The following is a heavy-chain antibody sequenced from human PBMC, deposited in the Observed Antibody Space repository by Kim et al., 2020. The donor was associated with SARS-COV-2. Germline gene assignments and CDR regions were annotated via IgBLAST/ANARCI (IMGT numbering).Heavy chain of an antibody. D-gene: IGHD6-13*01. J-gene: IGHJ6*02. CDR3: ARDLIAAANPDGMDV. V-gene: IGHV3-11*06. Sequence: SVKGRFTTARDNAKNSLYLQMNSLRAEDTAVYYCARDLIAAANPDGMDVWGQGTTVTVSS.